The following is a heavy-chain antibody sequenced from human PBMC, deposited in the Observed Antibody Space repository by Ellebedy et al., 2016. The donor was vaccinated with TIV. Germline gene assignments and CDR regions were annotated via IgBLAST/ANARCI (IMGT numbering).Heavy chain of an antibody. Sequence: LSLTCVGSGFTFHDHGMHWVRQVAGKGLEWVSGIIWNSSDTGQADSVKGRFTISRDNAKNSLYLQMNSLRAEDTALYYCVRDMSPGGAYYWGQGTLVTVSS. V-gene: IGHV3-9*01. CDR3: VRDMSPGGAYY. CDR2: IIWNSSDT. D-gene: IGHD4/OR15-4a*01. J-gene: IGHJ4*02. CDR1: GFTFHDHG.